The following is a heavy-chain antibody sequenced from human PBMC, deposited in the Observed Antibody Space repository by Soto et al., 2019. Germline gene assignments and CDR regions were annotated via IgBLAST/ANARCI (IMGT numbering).Heavy chain of an antibody. V-gene: IGHV3-23*01. D-gene: IGHD3-3*01. J-gene: IGHJ4*02. CDR3: AKADLDTDYDFWSGYPHTIDY. Sequence: PGGSLRLSCAASGFTFSSYAMSWVRQAPGKGLEWVSAISGSGGSTYYADSVKGRFTISRDNSKNTLYLQMNSLRAEDTAVYYCAKADLDTDYDFWSGYPHTIDYWGQGTLVTVSS. CDR1: GFTFSSYA. CDR2: ISGSGGST.